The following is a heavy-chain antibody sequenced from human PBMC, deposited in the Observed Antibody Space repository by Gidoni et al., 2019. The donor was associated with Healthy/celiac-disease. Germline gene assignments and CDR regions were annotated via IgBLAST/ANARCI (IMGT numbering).Heavy chain of an antibody. D-gene: IGHD1-26*01. CDR1: GGSISSYY. Sequence: QVQLQESGPGLVKPSETLSLTCTVSGGSISSYYWSWIRQPPGKGLEWIGYIYDSGSTNYNPSLKSRVTISVDTSKNQFSLKLSSVTAADTAVYYCASWGGGSYSDYWGQGTLVTVSS. CDR2: IYDSGST. CDR3: ASWGGGSYSDY. V-gene: IGHV4-59*01. J-gene: IGHJ4*02.